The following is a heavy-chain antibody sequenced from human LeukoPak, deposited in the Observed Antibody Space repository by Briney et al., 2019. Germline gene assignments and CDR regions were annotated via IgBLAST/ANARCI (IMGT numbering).Heavy chain of an antibody. J-gene: IGHJ6*03. CDR1: GFTFSSYG. D-gene: IGHD1-7*01. V-gene: IGHV3-30*02. CDR2: IRYDGSNK. CDR3: AKVNWNSRIYYMDV. Sequence: GGSLRLSCAASGFTFSSYGMHWVRQAPGKGLEGVAFIRYDGSNKYYADSVTGRFTISRDNSKNTLYLQMNSLRAEDTAVYYCAKVNWNSRIYYMDVWGKGTSVTVSS.